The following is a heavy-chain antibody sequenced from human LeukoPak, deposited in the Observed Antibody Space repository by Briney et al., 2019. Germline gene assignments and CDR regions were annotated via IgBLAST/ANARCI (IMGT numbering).Heavy chain of an antibody. CDR3: VTRPDYGDVGDS. CDR2: ISGSGGST. V-gene: IGHV3-23*01. Sequence: PGGSLRLSCVASGFTFSSYAMTWVRQTPGKGLEWLSAISGSGGSTYYADSVKGRFTISRDNSKNTLYLQMNSLRAEDTAVYYCVTRPDYGDVGDSWGQGTLVTVSS. D-gene: IGHD4-17*01. CDR1: GFTFSSYA. J-gene: IGHJ4*02.